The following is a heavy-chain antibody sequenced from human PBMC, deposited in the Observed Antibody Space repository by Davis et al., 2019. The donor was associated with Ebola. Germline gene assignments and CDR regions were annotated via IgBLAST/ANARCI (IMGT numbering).Heavy chain of an antibody. D-gene: IGHD1-1*01. J-gene: IGHJ5*02. CDR3: ARQWKLDP. Sequence: GEALKISGKCSGYSLTTYWITWVRQLPGKGLELMGMIDPSDYSTDYSPSFQAHVTISVDTSTSTVYLQWNSLKASDSAMYYCARQWKLDPCGQETLVTVSS. CDR1: GYSLTTYW. V-gene: IGHV5-10-1*01. CDR2: IDPSDYST.